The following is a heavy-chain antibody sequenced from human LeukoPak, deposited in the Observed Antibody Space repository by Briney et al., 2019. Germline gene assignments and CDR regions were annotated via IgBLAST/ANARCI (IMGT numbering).Heavy chain of an antibody. CDR2: MNPNSGYT. J-gene: IGHJ4*02. V-gene: IGHV1-8*03. CDR1: GYTLTTYD. Sequence: GASVKVSCKASGYTLTTYDINWVRQATGQGLEWMGWMNPNSGYTGYAQKFQGRVTITRDTSISTAYMELSSLRSEDTAVYYCARVAGSIDYWGQGTLVTVS. CDR3: ARVAGSIDY. D-gene: IGHD6-19*01.